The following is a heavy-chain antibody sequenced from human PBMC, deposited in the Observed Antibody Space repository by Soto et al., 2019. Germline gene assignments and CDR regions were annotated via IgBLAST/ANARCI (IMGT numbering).Heavy chain of an antibody. CDR3: AKYQQTPRNYFHT. J-gene: IGHJ4*02. V-gene: IGHV3-23*01. CDR1: GFTVTSHG. D-gene: IGHD2-15*01. Sequence: GGFLRLSCGVSGFTVTSHGVGWVRQAPGKGLEWVSAISPNGQGIWYADSVKGRFTISRDIFRNTGFLQMESLRAEDTAVYYRAKYQQTPRNYFHTGGQEPLFTFSS. CDR2: ISPNGQGI.